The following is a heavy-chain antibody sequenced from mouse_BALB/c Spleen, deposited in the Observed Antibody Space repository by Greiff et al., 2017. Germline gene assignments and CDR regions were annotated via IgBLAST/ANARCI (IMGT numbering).Heavy chain of an antibody. D-gene: IGHD2-4*01. CDR3: ARRGYDYDYYAMDY. CDR2: ISNGGGST. CDR1: GFTFSSYT. Sequence: EVKLQESGGGLVQPGGSLKLSCAASGFTFSSYTMSWVRQTPEKRLEWVAYISNGGGSTYYPDTVKGRFTISRDNAKNTLYLQMSSLKSEDTAMYYCARRGYDYDYYAMDYWGQGTSVTVSS. V-gene: IGHV5-12-2*01. J-gene: IGHJ4*01.